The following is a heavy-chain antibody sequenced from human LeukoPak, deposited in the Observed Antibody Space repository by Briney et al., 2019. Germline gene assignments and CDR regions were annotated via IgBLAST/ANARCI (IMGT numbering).Heavy chain of an antibody. D-gene: IGHD6-19*01. J-gene: IGHJ4*02. CDR2: IIPIFSTA. V-gene: IGHV1-69*01. CDR1: GGTFSSYA. Sequence: SVKVSCKASGGTFSSYAISWVRQAPGQGLEWMGGIIPIFSTANYAQKFQGRVTITADESTSTAYMELSRLRSDDTAVYYCAKQWLTRGEFDYWGRGTLVTVSS. CDR3: AKQWLTRGEFDY.